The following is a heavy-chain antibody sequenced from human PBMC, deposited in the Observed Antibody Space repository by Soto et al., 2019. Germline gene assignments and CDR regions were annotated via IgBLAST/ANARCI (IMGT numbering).Heavy chain of an antibody. CDR1: GYSFTSYW. D-gene: IGHD6-13*01. CDR3: ATHQVIAAAGAKYYYYMDV. Sequence: GESLKISCKGSGYSFTSYWIGWVRQMPGKGLEWMGIIYPGDSDTRYSPSFQGQVTISADKSISTAYLQWSSLKASDTAMYYCATHQVIAAAGAKYYYYMDVWGKGTTVTVS. V-gene: IGHV5-51*01. CDR2: IYPGDSDT. J-gene: IGHJ6*03.